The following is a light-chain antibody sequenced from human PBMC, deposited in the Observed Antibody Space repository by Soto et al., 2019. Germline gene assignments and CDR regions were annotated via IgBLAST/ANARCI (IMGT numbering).Light chain of an antibody. CDR1: NIGSKS. J-gene: IGLJ2*01. V-gene: IGLV3-21*04. Sequence: SYELTQAPSVSVAPGKTARITCGGNNIGSKSVHWYQQKPGQAPVLVIYYDSDRPSGIPERFSGSNSGNTVTLTISRVEAGDEADYYCQVWDSSSDVVFGGGTKLTVL. CDR3: QVWDSSSDVV. CDR2: YDS.